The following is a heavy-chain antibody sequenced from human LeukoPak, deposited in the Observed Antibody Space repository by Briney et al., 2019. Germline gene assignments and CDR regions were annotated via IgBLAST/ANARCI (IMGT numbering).Heavy chain of an antibody. V-gene: IGHV4-39*07. D-gene: IGHD1-14*01. J-gene: IGHJ5*02. CDR2: IYYSGTT. CDR1: GGSISSSPYY. Sequence: SETLSLSCTVSGGSISSSPYYWGWIRQPPGKGLEWIGSIYYSGTTHYNPSLESRVTISVDTSKNQFSLKLASVTAADTAIYYCAKGAGGFTYYNWFDPWGQGTLVTVSS. CDR3: AKGAGGFTYYNWFDP.